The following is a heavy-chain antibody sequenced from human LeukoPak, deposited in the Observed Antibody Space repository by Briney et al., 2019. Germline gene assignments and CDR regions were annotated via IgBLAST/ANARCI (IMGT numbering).Heavy chain of an antibody. V-gene: IGHV1-18*01. D-gene: IGHD3-22*01. CDR1: GYTFTSYG. Sequence: ASVKVSCKASGYTFTSYGISWVRQAPGQGLEWMGWISAYNGNTNYAQKLQGRVTMTTDTSTSTACMELRSLRSDDTAVYYCARVPSSGPNIFDYWGQGTLVTVSS. J-gene: IGHJ4*02. CDR3: ARVPSSGPNIFDY. CDR2: ISAYNGNT.